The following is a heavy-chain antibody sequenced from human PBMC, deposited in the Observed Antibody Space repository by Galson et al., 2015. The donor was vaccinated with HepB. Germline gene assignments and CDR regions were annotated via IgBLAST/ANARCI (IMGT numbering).Heavy chain of an antibody. V-gene: IGHV1-18*04. Sequence: SVKVSCKASGYTFTINGISWVRQAPGKGLEWMGWISANSGDTKYAEKFQGRVTMTRDTSTSTAYLELRSLRSDDTAAYYCARDGGLERSHYKTYFDYWGQGTLVSVSS. J-gene: IGHJ4*02. D-gene: IGHD3-3*01. CDR1: GYTFTING. CDR3: ARDGGLERSHYKTYFDY. CDR2: ISANSGDT.